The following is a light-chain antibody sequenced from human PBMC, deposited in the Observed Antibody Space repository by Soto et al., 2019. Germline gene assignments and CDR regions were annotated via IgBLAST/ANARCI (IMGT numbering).Light chain of an antibody. Sequence: QSVLTQPRSVSGSPGQSVTISCTGTSSDVGGYNYVSWYQQHPAKAPKLMIYDVTKRPSGVPDRFSGSKSGNTASLTISGLQAEDGADYYCCSYAGSYSYVFGTGTKVTVL. CDR2: DVT. V-gene: IGLV2-11*01. J-gene: IGLJ1*01. CDR3: CSYAGSYSYV. CDR1: SSDVGGYNY.